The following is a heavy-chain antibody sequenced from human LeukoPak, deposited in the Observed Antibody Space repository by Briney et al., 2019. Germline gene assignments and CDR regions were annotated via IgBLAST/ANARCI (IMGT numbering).Heavy chain of an antibody. D-gene: IGHD1-1*01. CDR2: IRQDGSEK. CDR1: GFTFSSYW. V-gene: IGHV3-7*01. Sequence: GGSLRLSCAASGFTFSSYWMSWVRQAPGKGLEWVANIRQDGSEKYYVDTVKGRFTISRDNAKNSLYLQMNSLRAEDTAVYYCASRESNVHPDYWGQGTLVTVSS. CDR3: ASRESNVHPDY. J-gene: IGHJ4*02.